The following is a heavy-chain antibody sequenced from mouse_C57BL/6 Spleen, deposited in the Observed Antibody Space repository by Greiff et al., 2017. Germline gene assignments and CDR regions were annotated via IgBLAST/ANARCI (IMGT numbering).Heavy chain of an antibody. Sequence: QVQLQQPGAELVRPGTSVKLSCKASGYTFTSYWMHWVKQRPGQGLEWIGVIDPSDSYTNYNQKFKGKATLTVDTSSSPAYMQLSSLTSEDSAVYYCARSDTTVVATNYWGQGTTLTVSS. D-gene: IGHD1-1*01. J-gene: IGHJ2*01. CDR3: ARSDTTVVATNY. V-gene: IGHV1-59*01. CDR2: IDPSDSYT. CDR1: GYTFTSYW.